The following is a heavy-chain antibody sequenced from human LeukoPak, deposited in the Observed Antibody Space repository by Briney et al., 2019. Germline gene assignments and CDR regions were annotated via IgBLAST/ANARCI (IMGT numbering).Heavy chain of an antibody. Sequence: GESLKISCKGSGYSFTNYWIGWVRQMPGKGLEWMGIIYPRDSDTRYSPSFQGQVTISADKSISTAYLQWSSLKASDTAMYYCARLGGGHSTSQSDAFDIWGQGTMVTVSS. CDR3: ARLGGGHSTSQSDAFDI. CDR2: IYPRDSDT. D-gene: IGHD3-10*01. CDR1: GYSFTNYW. J-gene: IGHJ3*02. V-gene: IGHV5-51*01.